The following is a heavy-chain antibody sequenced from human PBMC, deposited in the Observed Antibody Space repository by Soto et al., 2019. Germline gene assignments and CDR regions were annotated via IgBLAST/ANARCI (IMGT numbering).Heavy chain of an antibody. CDR2: VIPMLAMA. D-gene: IGHD5-18*01. CDR1: GGTFSSFT. Sequence: QVQLVQSGAEVKKPGSSVKVSCKASGGTFSSFTISWVRQAPGQGLEWMGRVIPMLAMANYAQKFQGRVTITADKSTSPAYMELSSLRSEDTAVYYCARDGQDAGYSRRLDYWGQGTLVTVSS. J-gene: IGHJ4*02. V-gene: IGHV1-69*08. CDR3: ARDGQDAGYSRRLDY.